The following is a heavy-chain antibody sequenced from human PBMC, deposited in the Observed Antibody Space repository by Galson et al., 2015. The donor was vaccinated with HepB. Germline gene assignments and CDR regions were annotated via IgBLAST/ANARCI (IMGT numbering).Heavy chain of an antibody. V-gene: IGHV3-9*01. CDR3: AKSGRSSTSCYANWFDP. J-gene: IGHJ5*02. Sequence: SLRLSCAASGFTFDDYAMHWVRQAPGKGLEWVSGISWNSGSIGYADSVKGRFTISRDNAKNSLYLQMNSLRAEDTALYYCAKSGRSSTSCYANWFDPWGQGTLVTVSS. CDR2: ISWNSGSI. D-gene: IGHD2-2*01. CDR1: GFTFDDYA.